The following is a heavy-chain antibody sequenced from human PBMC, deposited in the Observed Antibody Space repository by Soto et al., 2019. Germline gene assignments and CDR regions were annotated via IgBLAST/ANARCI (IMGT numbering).Heavy chain of an antibody. D-gene: IGHD2-15*01. CDR2: IHYSGST. CDR1: GGSISSYY. CDR3: ARVRGHCSGGTCYAAN. V-gene: IGHV4-59*12. J-gene: IGHJ4*02. Sequence: SETLSLTCTVSGGSISSYYWSWIRQPPGKGLEWIGYIHYSGSTNYNPSLKSRGTFSVGTSKNQLSLRLSSVTAADTAVYYCARVRGHCSGGTCYAANWGQGTLVTVSS.